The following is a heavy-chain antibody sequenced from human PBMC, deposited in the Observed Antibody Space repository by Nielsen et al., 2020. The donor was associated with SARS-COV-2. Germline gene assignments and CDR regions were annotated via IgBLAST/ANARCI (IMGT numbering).Heavy chain of an antibody. V-gene: IGHV3-21*04. Sequence: GESLKISCAASGFTFSSYSMNWVRQAPGKGLEWVSSISSSSSYIYYADSVKGRFTISRDNSKNTLYLQMNSPRAEDTAVYYCARDQWLGAFDIWGQGTMVTVSS. D-gene: IGHD6-19*01. J-gene: IGHJ3*02. CDR3: ARDQWLGAFDI. CDR1: GFTFSSYS. CDR2: ISSSSSYI.